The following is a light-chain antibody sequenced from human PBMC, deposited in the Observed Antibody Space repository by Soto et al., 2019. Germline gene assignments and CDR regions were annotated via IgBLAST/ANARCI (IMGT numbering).Light chain of an antibody. V-gene: IGLV2-14*01. Sequence: LTQPASVSGSPGQSITISCTGTSSDVGGYNYVSWYQQHPGKAPKLMIYDVSNRPSGVSNRFSGSKSGNTASLTISGLQAEDEADYYCSSDTSSSTHVFGTGTKVTVL. CDR2: DVS. CDR1: SSDVGGYNY. CDR3: SSDTSSSTHV. J-gene: IGLJ1*01.